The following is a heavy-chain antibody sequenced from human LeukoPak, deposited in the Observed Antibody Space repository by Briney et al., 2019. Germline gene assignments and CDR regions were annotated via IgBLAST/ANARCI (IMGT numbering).Heavy chain of an antibody. CDR3: ARGGWYQEY. CDR2: INHSGST. J-gene: IGHJ4*02. D-gene: IGHD6-19*01. V-gene: IGHV4-34*01. CDR1: GGSFSGYY. Sequence: SETLSLTCAVYGGSFSGYYWSWIRQPPGKGLEWIGEINHSGSTNYNPSLKSRVTISVDTSKNQFSLKLSYVTAADTAVYYCARGGWYQEYWGQGTLVTVSS.